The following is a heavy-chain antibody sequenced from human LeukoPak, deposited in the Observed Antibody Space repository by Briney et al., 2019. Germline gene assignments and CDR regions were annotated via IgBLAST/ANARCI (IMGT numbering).Heavy chain of an antibody. CDR1: GGSVRSSSYY. V-gene: IGHV4-39*07. CDR3: ARDRGVPRPYYFDQ. CDR2: VHYNGST. D-gene: IGHD3-10*01. J-gene: IGHJ4*02. Sequence: SETLSLTCTVSGGSVRSSSYYWGCIRQPPGKGLEWIGSVHYNGSTCYNPSLGGRVIMSIDSSKNQFSLKLTSVTAADTAMYYCARDRGVPRPYYFDQWGQGTLVTVSS.